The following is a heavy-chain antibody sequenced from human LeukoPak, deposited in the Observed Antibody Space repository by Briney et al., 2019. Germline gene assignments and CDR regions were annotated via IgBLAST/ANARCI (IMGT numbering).Heavy chain of an antibody. Sequence: PSETLSLTCAVYGGSFSGYYWSWIRKPPGKGLEWIGEINHSGSTNYNPSLKSRVTISVDTSKNQFSLKLSSVTAADTAVYYCARGYSYGYGEFDYWGQGTLVTVSS. J-gene: IGHJ4*02. D-gene: IGHD5-18*01. V-gene: IGHV4-34*01. CDR2: INHSGST. CDR3: ARGYSYGYGEFDY. CDR1: GGSFSGYY.